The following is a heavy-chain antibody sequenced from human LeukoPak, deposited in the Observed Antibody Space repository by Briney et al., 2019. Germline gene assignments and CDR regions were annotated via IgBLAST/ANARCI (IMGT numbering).Heavy chain of an antibody. CDR2: ISSSSSYI. CDR3: ARLMAGSFAFDY. V-gene: IGHV3-21*01. CDR1: GFTFSSYA. D-gene: IGHD6-19*01. J-gene: IGHJ4*02. Sequence: PGGSLRLSCAASGFTFSSYAMSWVRQAPGKGLEWVSSISSSSSYIYYADSVKGRFTISRDNAKNSLYLQMNSLRAEDTAVYYCARLMAGSFAFDYWGQGTLVTVSS.